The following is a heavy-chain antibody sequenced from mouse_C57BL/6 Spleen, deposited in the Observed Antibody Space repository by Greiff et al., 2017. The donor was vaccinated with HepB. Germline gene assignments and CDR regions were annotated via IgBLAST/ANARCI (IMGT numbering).Heavy chain of an antibody. V-gene: IGHV1-69*01. CDR2: IDPSDSYT. J-gene: IGHJ4*01. CDR3: AREGGSRRDYYAMDY. D-gene: IGHD1-1*01. Sequence: QVQLQQPGAELVMPGASVKLSCKASGYTFTSYWMHWVKQRPGQGLEWIGEIDPSDSYTNYNQKFKGKSTLTVDKSSSTAYMQLSSLTSEDSAVYYCAREGGSRRDYYAMDYWGQGTSVTVAS. CDR1: GYTFTSYW.